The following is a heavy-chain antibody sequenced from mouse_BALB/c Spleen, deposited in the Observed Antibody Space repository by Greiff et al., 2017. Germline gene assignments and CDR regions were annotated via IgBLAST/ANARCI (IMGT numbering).Heavy chain of an antibody. Sequence: VQLKESGPGLVKPSQSLSLTCSVTGYSITSGYYWNWIRQFPGNKLEWMGYISYDGSNNYNPSLKNRISITRDTSKNQFFLKLNSVTTEDTATYYCARGRITTGFAYWGQGTLVTVSA. D-gene: IGHD2-4*01. CDR3: ARGRITTGFAY. CDR2: ISYDGSN. CDR1: GYSITSGYY. J-gene: IGHJ3*01. V-gene: IGHV3-6*02.